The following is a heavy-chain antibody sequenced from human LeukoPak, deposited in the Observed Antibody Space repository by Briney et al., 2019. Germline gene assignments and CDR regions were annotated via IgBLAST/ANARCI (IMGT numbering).Heavy chain of an antibody. D-gene: IGHD3-10*01. Sequence: PGGSLRLSCAASGFTLSNYEMNWVCQAPGKGLEWVSYITSSGGTIYYADSVKGRFTISRDNAKNSLYLQMHSLRAEDTAVYYCASRPPPSRGPYDYWGQGTLVTVSS. CDR3: ASRPPPSRGPYDY. CDR1: GFTLSNYE. J-gene: IGHJ4*02. CDR2: ITSSGGTI. V-gene: IGHV3-48*03.